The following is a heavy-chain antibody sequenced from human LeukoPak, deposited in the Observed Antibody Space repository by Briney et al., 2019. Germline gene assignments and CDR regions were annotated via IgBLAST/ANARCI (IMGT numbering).Heavy chain of an antibody. Sequence: ASVKVSCKGSGYTFTDYYLHWVRQAPGQGLEWMGSIDPTSGGTKFAQKFQGRVTMTGDTSITTAYMELSRLGSDDTAVYYCAREYYDSSGVKYAFDIWGQGTMVTASS. CDR3: AREYYDSSGVKYAFDI. CDR2: IDPTSGGT. V-gene: IGHV1-2*02. CDR1: GYTFTDYY. D-gene: IGHD3-22*01. J-gene: IGHJ3*02.